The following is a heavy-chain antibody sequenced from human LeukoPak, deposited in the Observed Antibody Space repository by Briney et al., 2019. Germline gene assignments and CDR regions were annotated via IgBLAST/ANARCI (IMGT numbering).Heavy chain of an antibody. CDR2: ISSSSSYI. CDR1: GFTFSSYS. D-gene: IGHD6-13*01. CDR3: ARVLAAAGRGYYFGY. J-gene: IGHJ4*02. Sequence: GGSLRLSCAASGFTFSSYSMNWVRQAPGKGLEWVSSISSSSSYIYYADSVKGRFTISRDNAKNSLYLQMNSLRAEDTAVYYCARVLAAAGRGYYFGYWGQGTLVTVSS. V-gene: IGHV3-21*01.